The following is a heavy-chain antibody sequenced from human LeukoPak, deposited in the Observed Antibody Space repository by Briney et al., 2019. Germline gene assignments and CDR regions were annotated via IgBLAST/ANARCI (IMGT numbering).Heavy chain of an antibody. D-gene: IGHD6-19*01. CDR2: INRDGTGT. V-gene: IGHV3-74*01. Sequence: GGSLRLSCAPSGFIFSDYWFHWVRQTPGQGLVWVAAINRDGTGTSHADSVRGRFTDSRDNAKNTLYLQLNSLRADDTAVYYCARGLSYAVAYGDYWGQGTLVTVSS. CDR3: ARGLSYAVAYGDY. CDR1: GFIFSDYW. J-gene: IGHJ4*02.